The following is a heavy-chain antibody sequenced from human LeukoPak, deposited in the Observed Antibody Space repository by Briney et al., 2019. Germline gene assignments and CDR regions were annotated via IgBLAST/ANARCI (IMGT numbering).Heavy chain of an antibody. CDR1: GGSISSGGYY. J-gene: IGHJ5*02. V-gene: IGHV4-31*03. D-gene: IGHD3-16*01. CDR3: ARGQGGWFDP. CDR2: IYYSGST. Sequence: PSETLSLTCTVSGGSISSGGYYWSWLRQHPGKGLEWIGYIYYSGSTYYNPSLKSRVTISVDTSKNQFSLKLSSVTAADTAVYYCARGQGGWFDPWGQGTLVTVSS.